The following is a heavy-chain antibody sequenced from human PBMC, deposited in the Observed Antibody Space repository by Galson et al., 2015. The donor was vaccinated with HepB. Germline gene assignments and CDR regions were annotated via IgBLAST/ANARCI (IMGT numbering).Heavy chain of an antibody. D-gene: IGHD3-10*01. CDR2: INPNSGST. V-gene: IGHV1-2*06. Sequence: SVKLSCTASGYTFTGYYMHWVRQAPGKGLEWMGRINPNSGSTNYAQKFQGRVTITRDKSTSTAYMELIRLRSDDTAVYYCATQFSGSGCYSGHYYYMDVWGKGTTVTVSS. J-gene: IGHJ6*03. CDR3: ATQFSGSGCYSGHYYYMDV. CDR1: GYTFTGYY.